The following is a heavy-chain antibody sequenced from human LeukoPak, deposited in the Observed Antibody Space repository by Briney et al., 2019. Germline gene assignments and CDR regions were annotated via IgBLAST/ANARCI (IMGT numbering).Heavy chain of an antibody. D-gene: IGHD5-18*01. CDR1: GFTFSDYY. Sequence: GGSLRLSCAASGFTFSDYYMSWIRQAPGKGLEWVSYISSSGSTIYYADSVKGRFTISRDNAKNSLYLQMNSLRAEDTAVYYCARDHASYGYDAFDIWGQGTVVTVSS. CDR2: ISSSGSTI. J-gene: IGHJ3*02. CDR3: ARDHASYGYDAFDI. V-gene: IGHV3-11*01.